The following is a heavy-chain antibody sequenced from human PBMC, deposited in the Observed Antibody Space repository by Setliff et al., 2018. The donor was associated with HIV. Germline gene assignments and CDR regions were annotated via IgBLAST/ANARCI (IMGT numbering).Heavy chain of an antibody. CDR2: INPNSGGT. V-gene: IGHV1-2*04. D-gene: IGHD5-12*01. CDR3: ARDQALEMATK. Sequence: ASVKVSCKASGYTFTGYYMHWVRQAPGQGLEWMGWINPNSGGTNYAQKFQGWVTMTRDTSISTAYMELSSLRSEDTAVYYCARDQALEMATKWGQGTLVTVSS. J-gene: IGHJ4*02. CDR1: GYTFTGYY.